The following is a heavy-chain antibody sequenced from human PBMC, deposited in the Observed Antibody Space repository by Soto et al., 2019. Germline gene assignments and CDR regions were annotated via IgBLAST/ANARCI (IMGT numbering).Heavy chain of an antibody. Sequence: QITLKESGPTLVKPTQTLTLTCTFSGFSLSTSGVGVGWIRQPPGKALEWLALIYWNDDKRYSPSLKSRLTITKDTSKNQVVLTMTNMDPVDTATYYCAHSDGKQWLEEGYFDYWGQGTLVTVSS. D-gene: IGHD6-19*01. CDR3: AHSDGKQWLEEGYFDY. CDR2: IYWNDDK. J-gene: IGHJ4*02. CDR1: GFSLSTSGVG. V-gene: IGHV2-5*01.